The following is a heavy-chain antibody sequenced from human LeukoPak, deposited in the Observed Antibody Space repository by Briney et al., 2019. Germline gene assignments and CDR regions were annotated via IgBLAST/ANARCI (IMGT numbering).Heavy chain of an antibody. V-gene: IGHV3-53*01. CDR3: ARDAVDTANAV. J-gene: IGHJ6*02. CDR1: GFTVSSNY. Sequence: PGGSLRLSCAASGFTVSSNYMSWVRQAPGKGLEWVSVIYSGSSTYYADSVKGRFTISRDNAKNTLYLQMNSLRAEDTAVYYCARDAVDTANAVWGQGTTVTVSS. CDR2: IYSGSST. D-gene: IGHD5-18*01.